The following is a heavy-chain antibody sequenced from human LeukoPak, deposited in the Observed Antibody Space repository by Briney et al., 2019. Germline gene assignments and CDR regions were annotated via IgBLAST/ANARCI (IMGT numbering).Heavy chain of an antibody. CDR1: GFTFSSYS. V-gene: IGHV3-21*01. CDR2: ISSSGSYI. CDR3: ARDISPAHF. J-gene: IGHJ4*02. Sequence: GGSLRLSCAASGFTFSSYSMNWVRQAPGKGLEWVSSISSSGSYIYYGDSVKGRFTISRDNAKNSLYLQMNSLRAEDTAVYYCARDISPAHFWGQGTLVTVSS. D-gene: IGHD2/OR15-2a*01.